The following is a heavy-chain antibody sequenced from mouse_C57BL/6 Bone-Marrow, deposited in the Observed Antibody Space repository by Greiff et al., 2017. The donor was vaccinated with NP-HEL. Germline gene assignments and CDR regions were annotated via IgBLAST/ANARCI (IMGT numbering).Heavy chain of an antibody. CDR2: IYPRDGST. V-gene: IGHV1-78*01. CDR3: ARGHDYDGYYYAMDY. J-gene: IGHJ4*01. CDR1: GYTFTDHT. Sequence: VQLQQSDAELVKPGASVKISCKVSGYTFTDHTIHWMKQRPEQGLEWIGYIYPRDGSTKYNEKFKGKATLTADKSSSTAYMQLNSLTSEDSAVYFCARGHDYDGYYYAMDYWGQGTSVTVSS. D-gene: IGHD2-4*01.